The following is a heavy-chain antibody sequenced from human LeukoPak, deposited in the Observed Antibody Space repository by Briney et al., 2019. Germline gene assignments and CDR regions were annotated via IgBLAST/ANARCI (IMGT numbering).Heavy chain of an antibody. CDR1: GFTFSSYA. V-gene: IGHV3-30-3*01. CDR2: ISYDGSNK. J-gene: IGHJ4*02. D-gene: IGHD4-17*01. Sequence: GRSLRLSCAASGFTFSSYAMHWVRQAPGKGLEWVAVISYDGSNKYYADSVKGRFTISRDNSKNTLYLQMNSLRAEDTAVYYCAREGPHGDYAVYFDHWGQGTLVTVSS. CDR3: AREGPHGDYAVYFDH.